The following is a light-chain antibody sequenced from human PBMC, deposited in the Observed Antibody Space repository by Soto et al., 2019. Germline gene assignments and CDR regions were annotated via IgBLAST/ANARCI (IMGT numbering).Light chain of an antibody. CDR3: CSYADTFYV. J-gene: IGLJ1*01. Sequence: QSALTQPRSVSGSPGQSVTISCTGTSSDVGRYNFVSWYQQHPGKAPRLIIYDVSKRSSGVPDRFSGSKSGNTASLTISGLQAEDEADYDCCSYADTFYVFGTGTKLTVL. CDR1: SSDVGRYNF. V-gene: IGLV2-11*01. CDR2: DVS.